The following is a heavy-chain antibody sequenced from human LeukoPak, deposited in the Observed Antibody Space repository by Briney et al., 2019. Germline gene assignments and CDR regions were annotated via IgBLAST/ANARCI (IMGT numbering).Heavy chain of an antibody. J-gene: IGHJ5*02. CDR2: ISGYNGNT. CDR1: GYTFTRYG. CDR3: ARDSLYYGSGSYRGFDP. Sequence: GASVKVSCKASGYTFTRYGISWVRQAPGQGLEWMGWISGYNGNTNYAEKLQGRVTMTTDTSTSTVYMELRSLRSDDTAVYYCARDSLYYGSGSYRGFDPWGQGTLVTVSS. V-gene: IGHV1-18*01. D-gene: IGHD3-10*01.